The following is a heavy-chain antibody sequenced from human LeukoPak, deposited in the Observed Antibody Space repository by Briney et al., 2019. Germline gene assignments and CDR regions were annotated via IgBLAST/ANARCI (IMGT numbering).Heavy chain of an antibody. D-gene: IGHD5-24*01. CDR1: GYTFTSYG. Sequence: ASVKVSCKASGYTFTSYGISWVRQAPGQGLEWMGWISAYNGNTNYAQKPQGRVTMTTDTSTSTAYMELRSLRSDDTAVYYCARDGRRDGYKPPADYWGQGTLVTVSS. J-gene: IGHJ4*02. V-gene: IGHV1-18*01. CDR2: ISAYNGNT. CDR3: ARDGRRDGYKPPADY.